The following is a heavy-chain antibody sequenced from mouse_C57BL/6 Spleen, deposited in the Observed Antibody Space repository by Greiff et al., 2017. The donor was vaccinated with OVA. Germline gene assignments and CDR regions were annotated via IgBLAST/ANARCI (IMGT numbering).Heavy chain of an antibody. CDR3: ARRGAYWYFDV. J-gene: IGHJ1*03. V-gene: IGHV1-22*01. Sequence: VQLKQSGPELVKPGASVKMSCKASGYTFTDYNMHWVKQSPGKSLEWIGYINPNNGGTSYNQKFKGKATLTVNKSSSTAYMELRSVTSEDSAGYYYARRGAYWYFDVWGTGTTVTVSS. CDR1: GYTFTDYN. CDR2: INPNNGGT.